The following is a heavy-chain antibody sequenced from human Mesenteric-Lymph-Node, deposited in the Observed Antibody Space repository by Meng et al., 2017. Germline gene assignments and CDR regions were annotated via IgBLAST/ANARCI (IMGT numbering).Heavy chain of an antibody. D-gene: IGHD5-12*01. V-gene: IGHV4-34*01. CDR1: GGSFSGYY. Sequence: QVQLQPWGAGLLKPSETLSLPCAVYGGSFSGYYWSWIRQPPGKGLEWIGEINHSGSTNYNPSLKSRVTISVDTSKNQFSLKLSSVTAADTAVYHCARGSRLRKLDYWGQGTLVTVSS. CDR3: ARGSRLRKLDY. CDR2: INHSGST. J-gene: IGHJ4*02.